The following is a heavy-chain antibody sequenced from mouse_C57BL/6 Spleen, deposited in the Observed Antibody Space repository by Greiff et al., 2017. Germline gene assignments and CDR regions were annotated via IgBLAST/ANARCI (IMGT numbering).Heavy chain of an antibody. V-gene: IGHV5-9-1*02. D-gene: IGHD4-1*01. CDR3: TRGGKLGFAY. Sequence: DVQLVESGEGLVKPGGSLKLSCAASGFTFSSYAMSWVRQTPEKRLEWVAYISSGGDYIYYADTVKGRFTISRDNARNTLYLQMSSLKSEDTAMYYCTRGGKLGFAYWGQGTLVTVSA. CDR1: GFTFSSYA. J-gene: IGHJ3*01. CDR2: ISSGGDYI.